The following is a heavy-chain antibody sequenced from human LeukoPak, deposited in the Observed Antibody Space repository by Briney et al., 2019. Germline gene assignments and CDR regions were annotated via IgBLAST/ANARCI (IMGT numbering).Heavy chain of an antibody. V-gene: IGHV3-23*01. J-gene: IGHJ4*02. D-gene: IGHD2-8*01. CDR2: ISGSGAGT. Sequence: PGGSLRLSCAASGFTFSSYAMNWVRQAPGKGLEWVSGISGSGAGTYYADSVKGRFTISRDNSKNTLYLQMNSLRAEDTAVYYCAKMVREFYTISYYFDYWGQGTLVTVS. CDR3: AKMVREFYTISYYFDY. CDR1: GFTFSSYA.